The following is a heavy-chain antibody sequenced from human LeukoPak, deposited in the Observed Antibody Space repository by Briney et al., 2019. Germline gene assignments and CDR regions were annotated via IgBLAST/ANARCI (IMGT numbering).Heavy chain of an antibody. CDR3: ARADWNLYFDY. J-gene: IGHJ4*02. CDR1: GFTFDDYG. V-gene: IGHV3-20*04. D-gene: IGHD1-1*01. Sequence: GGSLRLSCAAPGFTFDDYGMSWVRQAPGKGLEWVSGINWNGGSTGYADSVKGRFTISRDNAKNSLYLQMNSLRAEDTALYYCARADWNLYFDYWGQGTLVTVSS. CDR2: INWNGGST.